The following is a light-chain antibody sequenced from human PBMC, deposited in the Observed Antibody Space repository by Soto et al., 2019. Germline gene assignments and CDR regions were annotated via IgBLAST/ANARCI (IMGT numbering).Light chain of an antibody. CDR1: QSVSRK. V-gene: IGKV3-11*01. J-gene: IGKJ3*01. CDR3: QQHSNF. CDR2: DAS. Sequence: EIVLTQSPGTLSLSPVERATLSCRASQSVSRKLAWYQQKPGQAPRLLIYDASNRATGIPARFSGSGSGTDFTLTISSLEPEDFAIYYCQQHSNFFGPGTKVDNK.